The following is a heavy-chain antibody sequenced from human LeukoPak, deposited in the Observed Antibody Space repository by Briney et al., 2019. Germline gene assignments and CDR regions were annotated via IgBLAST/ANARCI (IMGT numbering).Heavy chain of an antibody. CDR2: ISYDGSNR. J-gene: IGHJ4*02. D-gene: IGHD6-19*01. Sequence: PGGSLRLSCAASGFTFSDYYMSWIRQAPGKGLEWEAFISYDGSNRYYVDSVKGRFTISRDNSKNTLYLQMNSLRPEDTAVYYCAKVRGPGEVSGWYYFDSWGQGTLVTVSS. V-gene: IGHV3-30*18. CDR1: GFTFSDYY. CDR3: AKVRGPGEVSGWYYFDS.